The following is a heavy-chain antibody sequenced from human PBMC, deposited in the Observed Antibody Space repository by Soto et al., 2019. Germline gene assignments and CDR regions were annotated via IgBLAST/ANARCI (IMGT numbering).Heavy chain of an antibody. CDR1: GFTVSSNY. Sequence: GGSLRLSCAASGFTVSSNYMSWVRQAPGKGLEWVSVIYSGGSTYYADSVKGRFTISRHNSKNTLYLQMNSLRAEDTAVYYCARGKLGAGYYYYYYMDVWGKGTTVTVSS. CDR3: ARGKLGAGYYYYYYMDV. D-gene: IGHD3-10*01. V-gene: IGHV3-53*04. J-gene: IGHJ6*03. CDR2: IYSGGST.